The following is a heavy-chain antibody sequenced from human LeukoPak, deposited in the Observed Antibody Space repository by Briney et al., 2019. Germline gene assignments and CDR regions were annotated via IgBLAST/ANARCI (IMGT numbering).Heavy chain of an antibody. CDR1: GFTFSNAW. D-gene: IGHD6-13*01. V-gene: IGHV3-15*01. CDR3: TTFGSSWPTFDY. Sequence: GGSLRLSCAASGFTFSNAWMNWVRQAPGKGLEWVGRIKSKTDGGTTDYAAPVRGRFTISRDDSRNALYLQMNSLKTDDTAVYYCTTFGSSWPTFDYWGQGTLVTVSS. CDR2: IKSKTDGGTT. J-gene: IGHJ4*02.